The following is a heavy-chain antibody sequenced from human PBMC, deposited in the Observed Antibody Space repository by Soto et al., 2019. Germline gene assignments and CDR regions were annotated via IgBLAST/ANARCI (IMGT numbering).Heavy chain of an antibody. V-gene: IGHV3-30*18. Sequence: PGGSLRLSCAASGFTFSSYGMHWVRQAPGKGLEWVAVISYDGSNKYYADSVKGRFTISRDNSKNTLYLQMNSLRAEDTAVYYCAKDSPYCTNGVCLYGMDVWGQGTTVTVSS. CDR3: AKDSPYCTNGVCLYGMDV. CDR1: GFTFSSYG. J-gene: IGHJ6*02. D-gene: IGHD2-8*01. CDR2: ISYDGSNK.